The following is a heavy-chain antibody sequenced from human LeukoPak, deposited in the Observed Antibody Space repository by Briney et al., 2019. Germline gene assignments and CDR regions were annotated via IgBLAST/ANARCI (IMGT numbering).Heavy chain of an antibody. D-gene: IGHD3-22*01. CDR2: INHSGSA. J-gene: IGHJ4*02. CDR3: ARARGDYYDSSGYYSAFDY. V-gene: IGHV4-39*07. CDR1: GGSISSSSYY. Sequence: SETLSLTCTVSGGSISSSSYYWGWIRQPPGKGLEWIGEINHSGSANYNPSIKSRVTISVDMSKNQFSLKLNSVTAADTAVYYCARARGDYYDSSGYYSAFDYWGQGTLVTVSS.